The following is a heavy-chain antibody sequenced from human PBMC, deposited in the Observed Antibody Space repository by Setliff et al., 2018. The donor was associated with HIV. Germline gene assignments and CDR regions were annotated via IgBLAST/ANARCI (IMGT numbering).Heavy chain of an antibody. Sequence: SETLSLTCTVSGDSISNSDYYWGWIRQPPGKGLEWIGSIHYSGNSYYNPSLKTRLTISVDTSKKKYSLKLRSVTAADTAVYFCTRPALDRDYWGQVRLVTVSS. CDR1: GDSISNSDYY. CDR2: IHYSGNS. CDR3: TRPALDRDY. V-gene: IGHV4-39*01. J-gene: IGHJ4*02. D-gene: IGHD3-22*01.